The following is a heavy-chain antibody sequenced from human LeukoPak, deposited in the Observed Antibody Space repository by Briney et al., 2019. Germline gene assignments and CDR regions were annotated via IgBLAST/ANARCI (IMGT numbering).Heavy chain of an antibody. CDR2: ISRSGGST. J-gene: IGHJ6*02. CDR3: ARHWNPRYYYYGMDV. D-gene: IGHD1-1*01. V-gene: IGHV3-23*01. Sequence: GGSLRLSCAASGFTFSSYAMSWVRQAPGKGLEWVSAISRSGGSTYYADSVKGRSTISRDNSKNTPYLQMNSLRAEDTAVYYCARHWNPRYYYYGMDVWGQGTTVTVSS. CDR1: GFTFSSYA.